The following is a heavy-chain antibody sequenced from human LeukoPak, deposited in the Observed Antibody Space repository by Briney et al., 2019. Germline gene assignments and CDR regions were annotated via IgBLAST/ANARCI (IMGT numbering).Heavy chain of an antibody. V-gene: IGHV3-74*01. CDR1: GFTLNNYW. J-gene: IGHJ6*02. CDR2: IKTDGSAA. CDR3: ARNPHGMDV. Sequence: GGSLRLSCTASGFTLNNYWVDWVRQAPGKGLVWVSRIKTDGSAAYSADSVKGRFTISRDNAKNTVYLQMNSLRVEDTAVYHCARNPHGMDVWGQGTTVTVSS.